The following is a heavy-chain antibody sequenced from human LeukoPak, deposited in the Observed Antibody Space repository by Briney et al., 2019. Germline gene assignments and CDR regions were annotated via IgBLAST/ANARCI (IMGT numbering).Heavy chain of an antibody. CDR1: GGSINSGGYY. J-gene: IGHJ4*02. CDR2: IYYRGST. V-gene: IGHV4-61*08. Sequence: SETLSLTCTVSGGSINSGGYYWTWIRQHPGKGLEWIGYIYYRGSTNYNPSLKSRVTISVDTSKNQFSLKLSSVTAADTAVYYCSGGGDILTGYYPNFDYWGQGTLVTVSS. D-gene: IGHD3-9*01. CDR3: SGGGDILTGYYPNFDY.